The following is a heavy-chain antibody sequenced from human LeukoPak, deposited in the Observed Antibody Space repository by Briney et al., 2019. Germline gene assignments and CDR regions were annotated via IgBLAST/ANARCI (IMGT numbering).Heavy chain of an antibody. CDR1: GFSFNTYA. D-gene: IGHD3-22*01. CDR3: AKGVRMIVVAPGS. Sequence: GGSLRLSCAASGFSFNTYAMHWVRQAPGKGLEWLAFVRHDGNNRYEADSVKGRFTISRDNSKKTVYLQMNSLRSEDTAVYYCAKGVRMIVVAPGSWGQGTLVTVSS. V-gene: IGHV3-30*02. CDR2: VRHDGNNR. J-gene: IGHJ5*02.